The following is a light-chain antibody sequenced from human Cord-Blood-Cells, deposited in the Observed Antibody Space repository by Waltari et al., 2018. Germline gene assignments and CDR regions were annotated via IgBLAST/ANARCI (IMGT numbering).Light chain of an antibody. CDR2: SNN. J-gene: IGLJ3*02. V-gene: IGLV1-44*01. CDR1: SSNIGSIT. Sequence: QSVLTQPPSASGTPGQRVTISCSGTSSNIGSITVYWYQQLPGTAPKLLIYSNNQRPSGVPDRFSGSKSGTSASLAISGLQSEDEADYYCTAWDDSLNGWVFGGGTKLTVL. CDR3: TAWDDSLNGWV.